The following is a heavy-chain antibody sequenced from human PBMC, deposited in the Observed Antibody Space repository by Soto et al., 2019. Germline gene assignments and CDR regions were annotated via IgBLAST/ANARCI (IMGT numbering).Heavy chain of an antibody. CDR2: ITASGGGA. CDR3: AKDLDSSGWSYYYYGSDV. CDR1: GFTFSSYA. Sequence: GGSLRLSCAASGFTFSSYAMSWVRQAPGKGLEWVSGITASGGGAYYADSVKGRLTISRDNSKNTLYLQMNSLRAEDTAVYYCAKDLDSSGWSYYYYGSDVWGQGTTVTVSS. D-gene: IGHD6-19*01. V-gene: IGHV3-23*01. J-gene: IGHJ6*02.